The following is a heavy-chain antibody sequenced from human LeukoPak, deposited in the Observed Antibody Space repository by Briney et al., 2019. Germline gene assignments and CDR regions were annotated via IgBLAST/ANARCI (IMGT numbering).Heavy chain of an antibody. J-gene: IGHJ4*02. CDR1: GGTFSSYA. CDR3: AREAIAAAPDY. V-gene: IGHV1-18*01. Sequence: ASVKVSCKASGGTFSSYAISWVRQAPGQGLEWMGWISAYNGNTNYAQKLQGRVTMTTDTSTSTAYMELRSLRSDDTAVYYCAREAIAAAPDYWGQGTLVTVSS. D-gene: IGHD6-13*01. CDR2: ISAYNGNT.